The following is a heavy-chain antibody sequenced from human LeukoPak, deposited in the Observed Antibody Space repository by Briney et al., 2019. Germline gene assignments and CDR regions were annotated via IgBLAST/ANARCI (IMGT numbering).Heavy chain of an antibody. J-gene: IGHJ5*02. CDR1: GFTFSGSA. D-gene: IGHD3-16*01. CDR3: TFLLPPLGP. CDR2: IRSKANSYAT. V-gene: IGHV3-73*01. Sequence: GGSLKLSCAASGFTFSGSAMHWVRQASGKGLEWVGRIRSKANSYATAYAASVKGRFTISRDDSKHTAYLQMNSLKTEDTAVYYCTFLLPPLGPWGQGTLVTVSS.